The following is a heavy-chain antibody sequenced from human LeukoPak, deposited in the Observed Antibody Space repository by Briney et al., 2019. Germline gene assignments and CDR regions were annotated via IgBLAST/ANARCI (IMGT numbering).Heavy chain of an antibody. CDR2: INHRGST. CDR1: GGSFCGYY. J-gene: IGHJ4*02. D-gene: IGHD3-22*01. V-gene: IGHV4-34*01. Sequence: SETLSLTCAVYGGSFCGYYWRCIRQPPGKGLEWIAEINHRGSTNYTPSLKSRVTISLDTSTKRFSLKLSSVTAADTAVYYCAMLRSSGYYSSRRHFDYWGQGTLVTVSS. CDR3: AMLRSSGYYSSRRHFDY.